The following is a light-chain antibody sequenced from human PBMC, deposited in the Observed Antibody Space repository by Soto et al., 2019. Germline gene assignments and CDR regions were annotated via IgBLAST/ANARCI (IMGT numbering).Light chain of an antibody. CDR2: AAS. CDR3: QPSYSSPRGT. J-gene: IGKJ2*02. CDR1: QSISSY. V-gene: IGKV1-39*01. Sequence: DIQMTQSASSLSASVGDRVTITCGASQSISSYLKWYQQKPGKAPNLLIYAASSLQSGVPARFSGSGSWTDFTLSISSLLPEDFVTYYCQPSYSSPRGTFVQGTKLEIK.